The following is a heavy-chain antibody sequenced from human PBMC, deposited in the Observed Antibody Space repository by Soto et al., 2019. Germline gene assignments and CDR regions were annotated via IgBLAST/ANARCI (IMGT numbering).Heavy chain of an antibody. CDR2: IYSGGST. V-gene: IGHV3-53*01. CDR3: ARSGYSYGPFDY. CDR1: GFTVSSNY. Sequence: GSLRLSCAASGFTVSSNYMSWVRQAPWKGLEWVSVIYSGGSTYYADSVKGRFTISRDNSKNTLYLQMNSLRAEDTAVYYCARSGYSYGPFDYWGQGTLVTVSS. J-gene: IGHJ4*02. D-gene: IGHD5-18*01.